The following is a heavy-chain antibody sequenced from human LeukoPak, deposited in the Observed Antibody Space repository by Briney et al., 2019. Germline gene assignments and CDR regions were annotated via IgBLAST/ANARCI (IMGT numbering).Heavy chain of an antibody. V-gene: IGHV3-48*01. D-gene: IGHD3-9*01. J-gene: IGHJ4*02. CDR3: ARSFRYFDWLPIDY. Sequence: GGSLRLSCAASGFTFSSYSMNRVRQAPGKGLEWVSYISSSSSTIYYADSVKGRFTISRDNAKNSLYLQMNSLRAEDTAVYYCARSFRYFDWLPIDYWGQGTLVTVSS. CDR2: ISSSSSTI. CDR1: GFTFSSYS.